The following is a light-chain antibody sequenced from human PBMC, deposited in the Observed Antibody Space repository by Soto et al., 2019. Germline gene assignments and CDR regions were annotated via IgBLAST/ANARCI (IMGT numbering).Light chain of an antibody. Sequence: QMTQSQSAMSSSIGDRVTITCRASQDISTSLAWFQQKPGRVPTRLIYASSTLESGVPSRFSGSGSGTEFTLTISSLQPEDFATYYCLQHSGYPFTFSQGTQVAIK. V-gene: IGKV1-17*03. CDR2: ASS. J-gene: IGKJ5*01. CDR1: QDISTS. CDR3: LQHSGYPFT.